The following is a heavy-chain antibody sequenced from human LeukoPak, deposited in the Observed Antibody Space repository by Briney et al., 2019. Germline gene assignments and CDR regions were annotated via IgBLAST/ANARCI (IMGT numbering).Heavy chain of an antibody. D-gene: IGHD3-10*01. V-gene: IGHV3-30-3*01. CDR1: GFTFSTYA. CDR3: AKDRSMVRGVIISPHFDY. Sequence: QPGGSLRLSCAASGFTFSTYAMHWVRQAPGKGLEWVAVISYDGSNKYYADSVKGRFTISRDNSKNTLYLQMNSLRAEDTAVYYCAKDRSMVRGVIISPHFDYWGQGTLVTVSS. J-gene: IGHJ4*02. CDR2: ISYDGSNK.